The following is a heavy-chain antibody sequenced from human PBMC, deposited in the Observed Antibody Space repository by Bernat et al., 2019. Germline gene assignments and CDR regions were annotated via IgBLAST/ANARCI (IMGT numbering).Heavy chain of an antibody. D-gene: IGHD5-12*01. V-gene: IGHV3-30-3*01. CDR1: GFTFSSYA. CDR3: ASVLVADSDY. Sequence: QVQLVESGGGVVQPGRSLRLSCAASGFTFSSYAIHWVRQAPGKGLEWVAVISYDGSNKYYAESVKGRFTISRDNSKNKLYLQMNSLRAEDTAVYYCASVLVADSDYWGQGTLVTVSS. J-gene: IGHJ4*02. CDR2: ISYDGSNK.